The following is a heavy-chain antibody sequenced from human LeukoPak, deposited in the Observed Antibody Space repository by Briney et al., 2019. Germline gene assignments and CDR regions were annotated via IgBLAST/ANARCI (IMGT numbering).Heavy chain of an antibody. CDR3: AKDHMSSPVTYGYSFDS. V-gene: IGHV3-74*01. D-gene: IGHD5-18*01. Sequence: GGSLRLSCAASGFTFSTSWMHWVRQAPGKGLVWVSRIDGDGSRTSYADSVKGRFTISRDNAKNTLYLQMSSLRAEDTAAYYCAKDHMSSPVTYGYSFDSWGQGTLVTVSS. CDR1: GFTFSTSW. CDR2: IDGDGSRT. J-gene: IGHJ4*02.